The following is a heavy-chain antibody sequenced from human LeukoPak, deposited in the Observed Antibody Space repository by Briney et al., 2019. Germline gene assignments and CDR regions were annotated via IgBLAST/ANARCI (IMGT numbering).Heavy chain of an antibody. CDR1: GFRFDDYG. CDR2: INWNGGST. J-gene: IGHJ4*02. D-gene: IGHD3-10*01. Sequence: GGSLRLSCAASGFRFDDYGMSWVRQVPGKGLEWVSAINWNGGSTVYADSVKGRFTISRDDAMNSLYLQMNSLRVEDTALYYCAKDSTYGWSSFDYWGQGALVIVSS. V-gene: IGHV3-20*04. CDR3: AKDSTYGWSSFDY.